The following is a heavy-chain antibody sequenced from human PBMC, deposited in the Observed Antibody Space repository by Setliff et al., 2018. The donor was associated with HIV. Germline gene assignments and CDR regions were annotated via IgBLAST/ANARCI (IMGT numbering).Heavy chain of an antibody. CDR1: GGSFTDIGGSFTDYY. Sequence: SETLSLTCAVFGGSFTDIGGSFTDYYWIWIRQPPGKGLEWIGYIYYSGSTNYNPSLKSRVTISVDTSKNQFSLKLSSVTAADTAVYYCARHKSQPYYFDYWGQGTLVTVSS. J-gene: IGHJ4*02. V-gene: IGHV4-61*08. CDR2: IYYSGST. CDR3: ARHKSQPYYFDY.